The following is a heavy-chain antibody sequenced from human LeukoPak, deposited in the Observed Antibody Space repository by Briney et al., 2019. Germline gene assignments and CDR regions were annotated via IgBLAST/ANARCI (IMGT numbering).Heavy chain of an antibody. CDR3: SKGMTTVPYYYYYGMDV. Sequence: PGGSLRLSCVATGFTFSSYAMRCVRQAPWKGGEGVSGICGSGDSTYYPDSVQGRFTICTNNSKNTLYLQINNRRAEDTAVYYCSKGMTTVPYYYYYGMDVWGQGTMVTVSS. CDR2: ICGSGDST. D-gene: IGHD4-17*01. J-gene: IGHJ6*02. V-gene: IGHV3-23*01. CDR1: GFTFSSYA.